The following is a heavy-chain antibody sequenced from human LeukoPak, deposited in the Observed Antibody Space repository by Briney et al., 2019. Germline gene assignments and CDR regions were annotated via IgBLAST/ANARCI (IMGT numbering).Heavy chain of an antibody. CDR1: GFTFSSYA. V-gene: IGHV3-48*03. J-gene: IGHJ4*02. D-gene: IGHD3-10*01. CDR3: ARDYYGSGSYFPADLGFDY. CDR2: ISSTGSTI. Sequence: GGSLRLSCAASGFTFSSYAMSWVRQAPGKGLEWVSYISSTGSTIYYADSVKGRFTISRDNAKNSLYLQMNSLRAEDTAIYYCARDYYGSGSYFPADLGFDYWGQGTLVTVSS.